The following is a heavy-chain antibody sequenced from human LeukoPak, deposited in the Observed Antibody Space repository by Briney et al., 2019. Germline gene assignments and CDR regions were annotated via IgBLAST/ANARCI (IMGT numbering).Heavy chain of an antibody. CDR2: IYTSGST. Sequence: SETLSLTCTVSGGSIGSGSYYWSWIRQPAGKGLEWIGRIYTSGSTNYNPSLKSRVTISVDTSKNQFSLKLSSVTAADTAVYYCARLLVGATTDYYYYYMDVWGKGTTVTVSS. V-gene: IGHV4-61*02. CDR1: GGSIGSGSYY. CDR3: ARLLVGATTDYYYYYMDV. D-gene: IGHD1-26*01. J-gene: IGHJ6*03.